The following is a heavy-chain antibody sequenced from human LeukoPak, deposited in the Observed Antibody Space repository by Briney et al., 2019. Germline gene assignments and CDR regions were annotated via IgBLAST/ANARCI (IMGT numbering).Heavy chain of an antibody. J-gene: IGHJ4*02. CDR3: ARVQVTTLSGRDY. D-gene: IGHD4-17*01. CDR2: INPNSGGT. CDR1: GYTFTGYY. V-gene: IGHV1-2*02. Sequence: GASVKVSCKASGYTFTGYYMHWVRQAPGQGLEWMGWINPNSGGTNYAQKFQGRVTMTRDTSISTAYMELSRLRPDDTAVYYCARVQVTTLSGRDYWGQGTLVTVSS.